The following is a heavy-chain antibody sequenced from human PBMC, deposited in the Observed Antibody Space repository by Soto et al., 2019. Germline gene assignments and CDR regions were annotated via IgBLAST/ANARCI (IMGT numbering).Heavy chain of an antibody. CDR1: GGSISSSSYY. Sequence: SETLSLTCTVSGGSISSSSYYWGWIRQPPGKGLEWIGSIYYSGSTYYNPSLKSRVTISVDTSKNQFSLKLSSVTAADTAVYYCARHLYSYGYFDYWGQGTLVTVSS. CDR3: ARHLYSYGYFDY. D-gene: IGHD5-18*01. CDR2: IYYSGST. J-gene: IGHJ4*02. V-gene: IGHV4-39*01.